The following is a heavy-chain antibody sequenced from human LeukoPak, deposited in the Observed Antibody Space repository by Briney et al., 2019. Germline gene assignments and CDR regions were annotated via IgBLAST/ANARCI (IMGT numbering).Heavy chain of an antibody. Sequence: GGSLRLSCAASGFTFSSYDMTWVRQAPGRGLEWVSSIRPSGDNTYYGDSVKGRFTISRDNSKNTVYLQMNNMRVDDTAVYCCARVAGWHWFDPWGQGTLVTVSS. J-gene: IGHJ5*02. CDR3: ARVAGWHWFDP. V-gene: IGHV3-23*01. CDR1: GFTFSSYD. D-gene: IGHD6-19*01. CDR2: IRPSGDNT.